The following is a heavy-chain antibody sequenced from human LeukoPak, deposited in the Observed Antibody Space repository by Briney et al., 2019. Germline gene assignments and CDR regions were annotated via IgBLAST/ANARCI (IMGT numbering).Heavy chain of an antibody. CDR1: GHTFPSDG. CDR2: ISADNANT. Sequence: ASVKVSCKASGHTFPSDGVSWVRQAPGQGLEWMGWISADNANTKYAQKFQGRVTVTIATSTNTAYMELRALKSDDTALYYCARGWELHDWGQGTLVTVSS. CDR3: ARGWELHD. D-gene: IGHD4-23*01. V-gene: IGHV1-18*01. J-gene: IGHJ4*02.